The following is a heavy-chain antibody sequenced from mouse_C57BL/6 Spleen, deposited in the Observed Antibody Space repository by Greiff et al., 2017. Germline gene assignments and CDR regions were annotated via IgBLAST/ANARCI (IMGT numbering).Heavy chain of an antibody. Sequence: QVQLQQPGAELVKPGASVKMSCKASGYTFTSYWITWVKQRPGQGLEWIGDIYPGSGSTNYNEKFKSKATLTVDTSSSTAYMQLSSLTSEDSAVYYCARRGAWDYDVDYAMDYWGQGTSVTVSS. CDR2: IYPGSGST. CDR3: ARRGAWDYDVDYAMDY. CDR1: GYTFTSYW. J-gene: IGHJ4*01. D-gene: IGHD2-4*01. V-gene: IGHV1-55*01.